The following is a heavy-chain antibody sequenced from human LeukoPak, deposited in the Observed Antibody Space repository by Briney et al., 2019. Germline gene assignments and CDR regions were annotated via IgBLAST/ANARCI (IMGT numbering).Heavy chain of an antibody. CDR2: ISGSGSST. V-gene: IGHV3-23*01. Sequence: GGSLRLSCAASGFTFSNYAMSWVRQAPGKGLEWVSGISGSGSSTYYADSVKGRFTISRDNSKNTLYLQMNSLRAEDTAVYYCAKVVDRVVLLLVGGYYFDYWGQGTLVTVSS. J-gene: IGHJ4*02. CDR3: AKVVDRVVLLLVGGYYFDY. CDR1: GFTFSNYA. D-gene: IGHD2-8*02.